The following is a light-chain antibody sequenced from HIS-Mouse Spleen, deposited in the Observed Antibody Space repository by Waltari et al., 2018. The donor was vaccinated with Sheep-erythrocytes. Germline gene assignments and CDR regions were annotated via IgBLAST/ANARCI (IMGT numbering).Light chain of an antibody. CDR2: DVS. CDR1: SRDVGCFNY. CDR3: CSYAGSYNHV. J-gene: IGLJ1*01. Sequence: QSALTQPRSVSGSPGQSVTISCTGTSRDVGCFNYFSLYQQHPGKAPKLMIYDVSKRPSGVPDRFSGSKSGNTASLTISGLQAEDEADYYCCSYAGSYNHVFATGTKVTVL. V-gene: IGLV2-11*01.